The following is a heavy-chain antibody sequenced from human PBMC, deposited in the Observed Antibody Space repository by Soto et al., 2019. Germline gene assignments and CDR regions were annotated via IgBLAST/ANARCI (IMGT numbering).Heavy chain of an antibody. Sequence: SETLSLTCTVSGDSSTSYYWNWIRQSPSRGLEWLGRAYYRSKWYNDYAESVKSRITINPDTSKNQFSLHLNSVTPEDTAVYYCVRLIGNSWLDFWGQGTLVTVSS. J-gene: IGHJ5*01. CDR2: AYYRSKWYN. CDR1: GDSSTSYY. V-gene: IGHV6-1*01. D-gene: IGHD1-26*01. CDR3: VRLIGNSWLDF.